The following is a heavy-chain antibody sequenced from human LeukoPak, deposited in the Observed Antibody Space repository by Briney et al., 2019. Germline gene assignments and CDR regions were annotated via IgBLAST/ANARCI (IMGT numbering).Heavy chain of an antibody. Sequence: GRSLRLSCAASGFTFDDYAMHWVRQAPGKGLEWVSGISWNSGSIGYADSVKGRFTISRDNAKNSLYLQMNSLRAVDTALYYCAEALGGGPRKFWGFDYWGQGTLVTVSS. CDR3: AEALGGGPRKFWGFDY. V-gene: IGHV3-9*01. J-gene: IGHJ4*02. CDR1: GFTFDDYA. D-gene: IGHD3-16*01. CDR2: ISWNSGSI.